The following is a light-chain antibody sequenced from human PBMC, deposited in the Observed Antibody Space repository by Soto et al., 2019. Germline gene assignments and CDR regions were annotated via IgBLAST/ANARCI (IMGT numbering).Light chain of an antibody. Sequence: EIVMTQSPATLSVSPGERVTLSCRASQSVSTDLAWYQQRPGQAPRLLIYGSSTRATGIPARFSGSGSGTEFTLTITSLQSEDFALYYCQQYNNWTPVTFGPGTKLDVK. CDR3: QQYNNWTPVT. CDR1: QSVSTD. J-gene: IGKJ3*01. V-gene: IGKV3-15*01. CDR2: GSS.